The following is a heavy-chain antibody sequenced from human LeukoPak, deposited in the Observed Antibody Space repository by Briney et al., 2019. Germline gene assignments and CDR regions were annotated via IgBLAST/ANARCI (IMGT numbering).Heavy chain of an antibody. CDR3: ARGGRLTPLFDY. D-gene: IGHD4/OR15-4a*01. CDR2: IYHSGST. Sequence: LRLSCAASGFTFDDYAMHWVRQPPGKGLEWIGYIYHSGSTYYNPSLKSRVTISVDRSKNQFSLKLSSVTAADTAVYYCARGGRLTPLFDYWGQGTLVTVSS. V-gene: IGHV4-30-2*01. CDR1: GFTFDDYA. J-gene: IGHJ4*02.